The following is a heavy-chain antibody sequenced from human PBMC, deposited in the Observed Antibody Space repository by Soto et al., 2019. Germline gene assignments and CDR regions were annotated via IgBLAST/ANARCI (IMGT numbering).Heavy chain of an antibody. CDR3: TTDYYESSGYYTFGY. D-gene: IGHD3-22*01. Sequence: WMNWVRQAPGKGLEWVGRIRSKTDGGTTDSAAAVKGRFTISRDDSLNTLYLQMNSLKTEDTAVYYCTTDYYESSGYYTFGYWGQGTLVTVSS. V-gene: IGHV3-15*07. CDR1: W. J-gene: IGHJ4*02. CDR2: IRSKTDGGTT.